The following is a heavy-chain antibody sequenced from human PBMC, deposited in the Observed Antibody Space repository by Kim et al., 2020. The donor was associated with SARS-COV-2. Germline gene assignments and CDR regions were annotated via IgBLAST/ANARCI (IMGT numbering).Heavy chain of an antibody. D-gene: IGHD6-6*01. CDR2: ISYDGSNK. CDR3: ARDPRLEYSSWGGFDY. Sequence: GGSLRLSCAASGFTFSSYAMHWVRQAPGKGLEWVAVISYDGSNKYYADSVKGRFTISRDNSKNTLYLQMNSLRAEDTAVYYCARDPRLEYSSWGGFDYWGQGTLVTVSS. V-gene: IGHV3-30*04. CDR1: GFTFSSYA. J-gene: IGHJ4*02.